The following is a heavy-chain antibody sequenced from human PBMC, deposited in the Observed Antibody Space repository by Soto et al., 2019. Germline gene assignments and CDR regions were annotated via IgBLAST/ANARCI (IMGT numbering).Heavy chain of an antibody. CDR3: SKPSQSVSSALFDS. CDR1: GFTFDDST. Sequence: GGSLRLSCAASGFTFDDSTMHWVRQAPGKGLEWVSVISWDGSYTYYADSVKGRFTISRDNTKSTLYLQMNSLRAEDTALYYCSKPSQSVSSALFDSWGPGTLVTVSS. J-gene: IGHJ4*02. D-gene: IGHD6-6*01. V-gene: IGHV3-43*01. CDR2: ISWDGSYT.